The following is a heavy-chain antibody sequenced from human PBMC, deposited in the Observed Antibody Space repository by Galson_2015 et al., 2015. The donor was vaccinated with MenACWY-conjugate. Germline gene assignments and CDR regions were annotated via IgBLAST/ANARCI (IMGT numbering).Heavy chain of an antibody. CDR1: GFSLRTSGVG. V-gene: IGHV2-5*02. CDR3: SRTGASPGDY. CDR2: IYLDDGK. Sequence: PPLVKPTQTLTLTCTFSGFSLRTSGVGVGWIRQPPGKALKWLVLIYLDDGKSYNPSLRSSLTITKDTSQNHVVLTMTNMDPVDTAAYYCSRTGASPGDYWGQGTLVTVSS. J-gene: IGHJ4*02.